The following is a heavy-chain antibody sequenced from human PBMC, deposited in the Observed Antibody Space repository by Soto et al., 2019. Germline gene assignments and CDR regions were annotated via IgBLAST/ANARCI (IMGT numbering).Heavy chain of an antibody. D-gene: IGHD2-21*02. J-gene: IGHJ4*02. CDR2: VSFDGKVT. CDR3: AREPYGDSQYFDY. Sequence: QVQLVESGGGMAQAGTSLRLSCTGSGFTFNSVSQHWVRQGPDKGLEWVAVVSFDGKVTYYADSVKGRFTVSRDISKNTIYLQANGLRPADTAVYYSAREPYGDSQYFDYWGQGTPVTVSS. CDR1: GFTFNSVS. V-gene: IGHV3-30*14.